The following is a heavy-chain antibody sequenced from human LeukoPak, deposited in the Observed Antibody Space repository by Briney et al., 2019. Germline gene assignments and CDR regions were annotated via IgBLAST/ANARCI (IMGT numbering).Heavy chain of an antibody. CDR3: AIMTTVTTGYYFDY. CDR2: ISGSGGST. V-gene: IGHV3-23*01. Sequence: PGGSLRLSCAASGFTFSSYAMSWVRQAPGKGLEWVSAISGSGGSTYYADSVKGRFTISRDNSKNTLYLQMNSLRAEDTAVYYCAIMTTVTTGYYFDYWGQGTLVTVSS. J-gene: IGHJ4*02. D-gene: IGHD4-17*01. CDR1: GFTFSSYA.